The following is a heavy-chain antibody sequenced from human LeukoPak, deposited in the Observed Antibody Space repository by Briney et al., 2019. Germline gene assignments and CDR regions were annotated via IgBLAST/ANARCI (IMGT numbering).Heavy chain of an antibody. V-gene: IGHV4-61*05. CDR3: ARHLIIPVFDP. Sequence: SETLSLTCTVSGGSISSSSYYWGWIRQPPGKGLEWIGYIYYSGSTNYNPSLKSRVTISVDTSKNQFSLKLSSVTAADTAVYYCARHLIIPVFDPWGQGTLVTVSS. CDR2: IYYSGST. J-gene: IGHJ5*02. CDR1: GGSISSSSYY. D-gene: IGHD2-2*02.